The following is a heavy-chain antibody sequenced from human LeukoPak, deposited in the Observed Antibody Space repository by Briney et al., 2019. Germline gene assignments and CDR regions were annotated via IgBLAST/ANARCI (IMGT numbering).Heavy chain of an antibody. CDR1: GGSISSSDYY. J-gene: IGHJ3*02. CDR2: IYYSGST. D-gene: IGHD3-22*01. Sequence: SETLSLTCTVSGGSISSSDYYWGWIRQPPGRGLEWIGSIYYSGSTYYSPSLKSRVTISVDTSKNQFSLKLSSVTAADTAVYFCARGPYSYDSSGAFDIWGQGTMVTVSS. V-gene: IGHV4-39*07. CDR3: ARGPYSYDSSGAFDI.